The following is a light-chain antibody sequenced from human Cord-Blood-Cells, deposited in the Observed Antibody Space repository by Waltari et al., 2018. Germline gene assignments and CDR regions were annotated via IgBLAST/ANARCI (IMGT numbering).Light chain of an antibody. CDR2: DAS. CDR3: QQRSNWPT. Sequence: IVLTPSTATLALSLGDRATLSCRASQRVSSYLVGYQRKPGQAPRLLIYDASNRGTGIPARFRGSGSGTDFNLTISSREPEDFGVEYCQQRSNWPTCGQGTKVESK. CDR1: QRVSSY. V-gene: IGKV3-11*01. J-gene: IGKJ1*01.